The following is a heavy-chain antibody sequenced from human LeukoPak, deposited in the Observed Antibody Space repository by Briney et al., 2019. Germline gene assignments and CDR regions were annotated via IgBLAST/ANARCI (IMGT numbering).Heavy chain of an antibody. J-gene: IGHJ4*02. Sequence: GASVKVSCKASGYTFTSYGISWVRQAPGQGLEWMGWISAYNGNTNYAQKLQGRVTMTTDTSTSTAYMELRSLRSDDTAVYYCARDDSSGWSPYYFDYWGQGTLVTVSS. CDR1: GYTFTSYG. CDR3: ARDDSSGWSPYYFDY. D-gene: IGHD6-19*01. CDR2: ISAYNGNT. V-gene: IGHV1-18*01.